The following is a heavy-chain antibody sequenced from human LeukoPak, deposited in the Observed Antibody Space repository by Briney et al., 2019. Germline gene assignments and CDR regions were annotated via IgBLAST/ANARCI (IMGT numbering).Heavy chain of an antibody. D-gene: IGHD6-19*01. CDR1: GGSFSGYY. V-gene: IGHV4-34*01. Sequence: SETLSLTCAVYGGSFSGYYWSWIRQPPGKGLEWIGEINHSGSTNYNPSLKSRVTISVDTSKNQFSLKLSSVTAADTAVYYCARHPRFVSRWLVRSDWFDPWGQGTLVTVSS. J-gene: IGHJ5*02. CDR2: INHSGST. CDR3: ARHPRFVSRWLVRSDWFDP.